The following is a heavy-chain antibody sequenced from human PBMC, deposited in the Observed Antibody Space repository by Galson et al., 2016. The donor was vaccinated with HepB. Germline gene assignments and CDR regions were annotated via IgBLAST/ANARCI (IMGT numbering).Heavy chain of an antibody. CDR1: GFTFSSYG. CDR3: ARARIAALGTGAFDM. J-gene: IGHJ3*02. CDR2: IWYDGSNK. D-gene: IGHD6-13*01. V-gene: IGHV3-33*01. Sequence: SLRLSCAASGFTFSSYGMHWVRQAPGRGLEWVAVIWYDGSNKYYADSVKGRFTISRDNSKNTLYLQMNSLRDEDTAVYYCARARIAALGTGAFDMWGQGTMVTVSS.